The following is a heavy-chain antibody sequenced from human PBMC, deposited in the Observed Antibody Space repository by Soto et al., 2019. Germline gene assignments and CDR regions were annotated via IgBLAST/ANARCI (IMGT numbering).Heavy chain of an antibody. CDR3: ARIPRTYGDYYYGMDV. V-gene: IGHV3-9*01. D-gene: IGHD4-17*01. CDR1: GFNFNDYG. J-gene: IGHJ6*02. Sequence: PGGSLRLSCAASGFNFNDYGTHWVRQAPGKGLEWVSSISWNSVSIGYADSVKGRFTISRDNAKNSLYLQMNSLRAEDTATYYCARIPRTYGDYYYGMDVWGQGTAVTVSS. CDR2: ISWNSVSI.